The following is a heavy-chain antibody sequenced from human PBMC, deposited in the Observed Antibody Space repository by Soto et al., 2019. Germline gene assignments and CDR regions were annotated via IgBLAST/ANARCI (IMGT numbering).Heavy chain of an antibody. D-gene: IGHD2-15*01. CDR2: INHSGSA. CDR3: ARVGYCSGGSCNWFDP. J-gene: IGHJ5*02. V-gene: IGHV4-34*01. CDR1: GDSFNNYF. Sequence: SETLSLTCAVYGDSFNNYFWTWIRQSPGKGLEWIGEINHSGSANYNPSLGSRVTISVDKSNNHFSLKLSSVTAADTAVYYCARVGYCSGGSCNWFDPWGQGTLVTVSS.